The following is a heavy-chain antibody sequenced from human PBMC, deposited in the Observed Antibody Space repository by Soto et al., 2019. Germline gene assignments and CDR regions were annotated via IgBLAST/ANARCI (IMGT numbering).Heavy chain of an antibody. V-gene: IGHV1-69*08. J-gene: IGHJ4*02. D-gene: IGHD3-10*01. CDR1: ADTFTGYT. CDR3: ARSRGSYYSNFDS. Sequence: QVQLVQSGAEVKKPGSSVKVSCKASADTFTGYTVTWVRQAPGQGLEWVGRVIPILGASNFAQKFQGRVTISPDKSTDTAYMVLTGLTSEETAVYYCARSRGSYYSNFDSWGQGTLGTVSS. CDR2: VIPILGAS.